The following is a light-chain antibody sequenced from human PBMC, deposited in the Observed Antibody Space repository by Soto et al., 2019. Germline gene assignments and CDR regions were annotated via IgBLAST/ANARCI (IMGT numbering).Light chain of an antibody. J-gene: IGKJ1*01. CDR1: QSVSSN. CDR2: GAS. CDR3: QHYNNWPRT. Sequence: EIVMTQSPATLSVSRGERATLSCRASQSVSSNLAWYQQKPGQAPRLLIYGASTRATGIPARFSGSGSGTEFTLTISSLQSEAFAVYYCQHYNNWPRTFGQGTKVEIK. V-gene: IGKV3-15*01.